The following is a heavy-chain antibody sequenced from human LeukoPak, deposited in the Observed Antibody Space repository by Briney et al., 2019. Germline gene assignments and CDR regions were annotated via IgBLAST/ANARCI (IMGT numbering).Heavy chain of an antibody. Sequence: PSETLSLTCTVSGGSISSHYWSWIRQPPGKGLEWIGYVYYSGSTNYNPSLKSRVTISVDTSKNQISLKLTSVTAVDTAVYYCARGEYYFDYWGQGTLVTVSS. V-gene: IGHV4-59*11. CDR3: ARGEYYFDY. CDR1: GGSISSHY. CDR2: VYYSGST. J-gene: IGHJ4*02.